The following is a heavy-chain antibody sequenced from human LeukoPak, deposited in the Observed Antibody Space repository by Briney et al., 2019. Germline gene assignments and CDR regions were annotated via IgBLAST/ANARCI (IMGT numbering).Heavy chain of an antibody. Sequence: SETLSLTCSVSGGSTRNYYWTWIRQPPGKGLEWIGHVSNSGSTKYNPSLKSRVTISIDTSKKHFSLKLSSVTAADTAVYYCASRAYYDSSGLDYWGQGILVTVSS. CDR2: VSNSGST. V-gene: IGHV4-59*08. D-gene: IGHD3-22*01. CDR1: GGSTRNYY. CDR3: ASRAYYDSSGLDY. J-gene: IGHJ4*02.